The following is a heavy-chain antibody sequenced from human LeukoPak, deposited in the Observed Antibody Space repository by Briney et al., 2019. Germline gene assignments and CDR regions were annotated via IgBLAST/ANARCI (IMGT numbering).Heavy chain of an antibody. CDR1: GFTFSGSA. Sequence: GGSLRLSCVGSGFTFSGSAIHWVRQASGKGLEWVGRIRSNYATTYSASMTGRFTISRDDSQNTAYLQINSLKTEDTAVYYCTSLYDGSGTYYNGDYWGQGTLVTVSS. CDR3: TSLYDGSGTYYNGDY. J-gene: IGHJ4*02. CDR2: IRSNYAT. V-gene: IGHV3-73*01. D-gene: IGHD3-10*01.